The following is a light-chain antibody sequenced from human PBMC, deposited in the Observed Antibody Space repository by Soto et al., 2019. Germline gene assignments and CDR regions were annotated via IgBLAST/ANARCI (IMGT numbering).Light chain of an antibody. V-gene: IGLV1-47*02. CDR3: ASWYDRSGAVI. CDR1: SSNIGGTNY. CDR2: SNN. J-gene: IGLJ2*01. Sequence: QSVLTQPPSASGTPGQRVFISCSGSSSNIGGTNYAYWYQQLPGAAPKLLMHSNNLRPSGVPERISGSKSGTSASLAISGLRSEDEAVYYCASWYDRSGAVIFGGGTPLTVL.